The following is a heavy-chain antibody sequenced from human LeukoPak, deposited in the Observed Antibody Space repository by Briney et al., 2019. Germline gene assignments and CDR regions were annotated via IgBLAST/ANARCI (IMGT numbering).Heavy chain of an antibody. V-gene: IGHV3-23*01. J-gene: IGHJ4*02. Sequence: GGSLRLSCAASGFTFSSYGMSWVRQAPGKGLEWVSAISGSGGSTYYADSVKGRFTISRDNSKNTLYLQMNSLRAEDTAVYYCAKDHGIWFGEFPPLYYFDYWGQGTLVTVSS. D-gene: IGHD3-10*01. CDR2: ISGSGGST. CDR1: GFTFSSYG. CDR3: AKDHGIWFGEFPPLYYFDY.